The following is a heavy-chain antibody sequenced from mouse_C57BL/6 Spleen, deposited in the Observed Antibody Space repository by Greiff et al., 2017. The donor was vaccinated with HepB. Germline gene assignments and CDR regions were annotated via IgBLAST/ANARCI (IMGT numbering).Heavy chain of an antibody. CDR1: GFTFSSYA. J-gene: IGHJ2*01. D-gene: IGHD1-1*01. CDR2: ISDGGSYT. CDR3: ARDRVTTVVASYYFDY. V-gene: IGHV5-4*01. Sequence: DVKLVESGGGLVKPGGSLKLSCAASGFTFSSYAMSWVRQTPEKRLEWVATISDGGSYTYYPDNVKGRFTISRDNAKNNLYLQMSHLKSEDTAMYYCARDRVTTVVASYYFDYWGQGTTLTVSS.